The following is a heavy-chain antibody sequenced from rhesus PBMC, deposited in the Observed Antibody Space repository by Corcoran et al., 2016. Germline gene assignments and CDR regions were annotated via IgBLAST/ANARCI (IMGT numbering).Heavy chain of an antibody. CDR1: GGSISSGHYY. Sequence: QVQLQESGPGLVKPSETLSLTCAVSGGSISSGHYYCSWIRQPPGKGLEGIGYLHYSGSTSYTPSLKSRITISRATSKNQFSRKLSSVTAADTAVYYCARVLIAAAGRTIFDYWGQGVLVTVSS. CDR2: LHYSGST. V-gene: IGHV4-122*02. CDR3: ARVLIAAAGRTIFDY. J-gene: IGHJ4*01. D-gene: IGHD6S26*01.